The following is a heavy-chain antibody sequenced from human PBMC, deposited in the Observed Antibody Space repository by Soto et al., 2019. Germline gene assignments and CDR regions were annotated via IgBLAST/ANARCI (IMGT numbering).Heavy chain of an antibody. Sequence: ASVKVSCKASGYTFTSYGISWVRQAPGQGLEWMGWISAYNGNTNYAQKLQGRVTMTTDTSTSTAYMELRSLRSDDTAVYYCARVPSGLGYYDCGSGYYTRSNSWFDPWGQGTLVTVSS. CDR2: ISAYNGNT. J-gene: IGHJ5*01. V-gene: IGHV1-18*01. D-gene: IGHD3-3*01. CDR3: ARVPSGLGYYDCGSGYYTRSNSWFDP. CDR1: GYTFTSYG.